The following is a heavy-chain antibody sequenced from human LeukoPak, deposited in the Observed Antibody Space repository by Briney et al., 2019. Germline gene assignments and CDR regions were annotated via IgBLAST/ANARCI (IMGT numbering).Heavy chain of an antibody. Sequence: SETLSLTCAVSGYSISSSYYWSWIRQPPGKGLEWIGYIYYSENTYYNPSLKSRVTTSVDTSKNQFSLKLTSVTAADTAVYYCARGLLKGQLHLGYSYYMDVWGKGTTITVSS. V-gene: IGHV4-59*13. CDR3: ARGLLKGQLHLGYSYYMDV. CDR2: IYYSENT. CDR1: GYSISSSYY. J-gene: IGHJ6*03. D-gene: IGHD2-2*01.